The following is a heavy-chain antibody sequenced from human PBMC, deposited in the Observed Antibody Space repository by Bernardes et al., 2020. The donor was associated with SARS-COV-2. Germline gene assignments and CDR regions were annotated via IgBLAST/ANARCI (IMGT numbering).Heavy chain of an antibody. V-gene: IGHV4-34*01. D-gene: IGHD2-2*02. CDR3: ARDLIPASGHNWFDP. CDR1: GGSFSVYY. CDR2: INQSGST. J-gene: IGHJ5*02. Sequence: LSLTCAVAGGSFSVYYWSWIRQSPGKGLEWIGEINQSGSTNYNPSLKSRVTISVDTSKNQFSLNLSSVTAADTGVYYCARDLIPASGHNWFDPWGQGTLVTVSS.